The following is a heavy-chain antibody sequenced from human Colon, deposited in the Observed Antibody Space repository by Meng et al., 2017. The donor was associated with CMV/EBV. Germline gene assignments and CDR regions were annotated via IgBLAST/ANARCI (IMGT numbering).Heavy chain of an antibody. D-gene: IGHD2-2*01. CDR3: AGNVEVLPTAKVLWDY. V-gene: IGHV4-59*01. J-gene: IGHJ4*02. CDR1: GGSIRNYY. Sequence: SETLSLTCTVSGGSIRNYYWSWIRQSPGKELEWIGYIYSNGGTNYSPSLKSRVTISVDTSKNQFSLRLNSVTAADTAVYYCAGNVEVLPTAKVLWDYWGQGTLVTVSS. CDR2: IYSNGGT.